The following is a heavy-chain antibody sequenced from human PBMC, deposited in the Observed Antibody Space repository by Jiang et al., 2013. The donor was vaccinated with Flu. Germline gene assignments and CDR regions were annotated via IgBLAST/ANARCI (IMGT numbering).Heavy chain of an antibody. CDR3: AREGGHGDDFDY. CDR2: INPNSGGT. D-gene: IGHD4-17*01. V-gene: IGHV1-2*04. J-gene: IGHJ4*02. CDR1: GYTFTAYY. Sequence: QLVESGAEVKKPGASVKVSCKASGYTFTAYYIHWVRQAPGQGLEWMGWINPNSGGTKYAQKFQGWVTMTTDTSISTAYMEVRRLRSDDTAVYFCAREGGHGDDFDYWGQGTLVTVSS.